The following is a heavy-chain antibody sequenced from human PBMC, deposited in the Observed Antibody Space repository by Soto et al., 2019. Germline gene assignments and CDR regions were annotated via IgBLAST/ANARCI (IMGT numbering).Heavy chain of an antibody. D-gene: IGHD3-10*01. CDR1: GFTFSSYA. Sequence: EVQLLESGGGLVQPGGSLRLSCAASGFTFSSYAMSWVRQAPGKGLEWVSTISGSGGSTYYADSVKGRFTISRDISKITLYLLMNSLKDEDMSVYYCAKRKKETRGKQSYDYGYGMDFWVQGPTVTV. CDR2: ISGSGGST. J-gene: IGHJ6*02. CDR3: AKRKKETRGKQSYDYGYGMDF. V-gene: IGHV3-23*01.